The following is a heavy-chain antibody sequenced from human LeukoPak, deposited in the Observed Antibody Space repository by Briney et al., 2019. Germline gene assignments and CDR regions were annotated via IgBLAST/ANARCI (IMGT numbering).Heavy chain of an antibody. D-gene: IGHD3-3*01. Sequence: PSETLSLTCAVSGGSISSGGYSWSWIRQPPGKGLEWIGYIYYSGSTYYNPSLKSRVTISVDTSKNQFSLKLSSVTAADTAVYYCARGFDFWSGHDAFDIWGQGTMVTVSS. V-gene: IGHV4-30-2*05. J-gene: IGHJ3*02. CDR3: ARGFDFWSGHDAFDI. CDR1: GGSISSGGYS. CDR2: IYYSGST.